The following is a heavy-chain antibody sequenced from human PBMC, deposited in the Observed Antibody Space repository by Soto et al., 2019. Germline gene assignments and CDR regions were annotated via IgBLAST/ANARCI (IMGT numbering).Heavy chain of an antibody. CDR2: IKQSGSDR. D-gene: IGHD3-10*01. J-gene: IGHJ5*02. CDR3: ASVKSWAVST. CDR1: GFTFSSYW. Sequence: EVQLVESGGGLVQPGGSLGLSCAASGFTFSSYWMSWVRLAPGKGLEWVAHIKQSGSDRYYVDSVRGRFTISRDNATNSLYLQMNSQRVEDTAMYYCASVKSWAVSTWGQGTLVTVSS. V-gene: IGHV3-7*01.